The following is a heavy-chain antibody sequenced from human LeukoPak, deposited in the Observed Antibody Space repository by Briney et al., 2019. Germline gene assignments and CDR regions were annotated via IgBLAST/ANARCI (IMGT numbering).Heavy chain of an antibody. Sequence: GRSLRLSCAASGFTFSSYGMHWVRQAPGKGLEWVAVISYDGSNKYYADSVKGRFTISRDNSKNTLYLQMNSLRAEDTAVYYCAKGLTAMVKGYYYGMDVWGKGTTVTVSS. V-gene: IGHV3-30*18. D-gene: IGHD5-18*01. CDR3: AKGLTAMVKGYYYGMDV. CDR1: GFTFSSYG. J-gene: IGHJ6*04. CDR2: ISYDGSNK.